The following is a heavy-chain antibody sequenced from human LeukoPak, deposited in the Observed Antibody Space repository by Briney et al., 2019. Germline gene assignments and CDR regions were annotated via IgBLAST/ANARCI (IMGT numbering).Heavy chain of an antibody. CDR1: GFTFNTYP. CDR3: ARGRGGYYDF. CDR2: ITTNGGST. J-gene: IGHJ4*02. V-gene: IGHV3-64*02. D-gene: IGHD6-25*01. Sequence: PGGSLRLSCAASGFTFNTYPMLWVRQAPGKGLEYVSAITTNGGSTYYADSVKGRFTISRDNSKNTLSLQMGSLRAEDMAVYYCARGRGGYYDFWGQGTLVTVSS.